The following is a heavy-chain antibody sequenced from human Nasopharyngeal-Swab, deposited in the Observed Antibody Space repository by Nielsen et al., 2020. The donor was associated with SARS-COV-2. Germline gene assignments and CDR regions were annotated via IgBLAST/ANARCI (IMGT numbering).Heavy chain of an antibody. D-gene: IGHD3-10*01. Sequence: SETLSLTCAVSGCSISSSNYWSWIRQPPGKGLEWIGYIYDSGSTNYNPSLKSRVTISVDTSKNQFSLKLSSVTAADTAVYYCARGFEYGSGSYYRTYYYYYMDVWGKGTTVTVSS. V-gene: IGHV4-61*01. CDR1: GCSISSSNY. CDR3: ARGFEYGSGSYYRTYYYYYMDV. J-gene: IGHJ6*03. CDR2: IYDSGST.